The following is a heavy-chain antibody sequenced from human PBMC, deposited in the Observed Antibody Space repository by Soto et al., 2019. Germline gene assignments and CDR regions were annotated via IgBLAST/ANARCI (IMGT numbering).Heavy chain of an antibody. V-gene: IGHV3-23*01. CDR3: ATALAVTLGAFDV. D-gene: IGHD4-17*01. CDR2: ITDSGAGT. J-gene: IGHJ3*01. Sequence: EVQLLESGGGLVQPGGSLRLSCAASGFTFSSYAMSWVRQAPGKGLEWVSAITDSGAGTYYTDSVKGRFTISRDNSKNTLYLQMNSLRAEDTAIYYCATALAVTLGAFDVWVQGTLVTVSS. CDR1: GFTFSSYA.